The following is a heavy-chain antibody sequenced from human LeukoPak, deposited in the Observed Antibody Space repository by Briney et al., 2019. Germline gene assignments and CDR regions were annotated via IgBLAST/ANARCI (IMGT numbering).Heavy chain of an antibody. CDR1: GFTINSYT. CDR3: AKPKAAYDILTCYYMVSPDY. Sequence: EGSLSFSCAASGFTINSYTMSWLRQAPGKGLEWVITIRGSGCSTYYADLVKGRFTISRDNSKNTLYLQMHSLGAEDTAVYFCAKPKAAYDILTCYYMVSPDYWAQETLLTVSS. J-gene: IGHJ4*02. D-gene: IGHD3-9*01. CDR2: IRGSGCST. V-gene: IGHV3-23*01.